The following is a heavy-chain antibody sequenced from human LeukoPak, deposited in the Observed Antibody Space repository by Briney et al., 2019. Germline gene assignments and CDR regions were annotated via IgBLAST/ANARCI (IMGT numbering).Heavy chain of an antibody. CDR3: ARDGEYSSSWYGFDY. D-gene: IGHD6-13*01. CDR1: GFTFSSYW. Sequence: PGGSLRLSCAASGFTFSSYWMSWVRQAPGKGLEWVANIKQDGSEKYYVDSVEGRFTISRDNAKNSLYLQMNSLRAEDTAVYYCARDGEYSSSWYGFDYWGQGTLVTVSS. CDR2: IKQDGSEK. V-gene: IGHV3-7*01. J-gene: IGHJ4*02.